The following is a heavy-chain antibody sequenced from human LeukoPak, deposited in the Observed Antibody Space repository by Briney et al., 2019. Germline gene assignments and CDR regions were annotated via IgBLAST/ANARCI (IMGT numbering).Heavy chain of an antibody. CDR2: IIPIFGTA. J-gene: IGHJ6*02. CDR1: GGTFSSYA. Sequence: GASVKLSCKASGGTFSSYAISWVRHAPAQGLVWLGGIIPIFGTANYAQKFQGRVTITADESTSTAYMELSSLRSEDTAVYYCARGVEYCSSTSCYRGGYYYGMDVWGQGTTVTVSS. D-gene: IGHD2-2*01. CDR3: ARGVEYCSSTSCYRGGYYYGMDV. V-gene: IGHV1-69*01.